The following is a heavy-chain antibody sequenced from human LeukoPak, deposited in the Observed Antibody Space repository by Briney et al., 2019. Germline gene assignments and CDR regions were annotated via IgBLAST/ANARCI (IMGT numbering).Heavy chain of an antibody. CDR3: ARDLAPYCSGGRCSTFDS. D-gene: IGHD2-15*01. V-gene: IGHV3-21*01. CDR1: GFTFSSYT. Sequence: GGSLRLSCAASGFTFSSYTMNWVRQAPGKGLEWVSSISSSSSYIYYADSVKGRFTISRDNAKNSLYLQMNSLRAEDTAVYYCARDLAPYCSGGRCSTFDSWGQGTLVTVSS. J-gene: IGHJ4*02. CDR2: ISSSSSYI.